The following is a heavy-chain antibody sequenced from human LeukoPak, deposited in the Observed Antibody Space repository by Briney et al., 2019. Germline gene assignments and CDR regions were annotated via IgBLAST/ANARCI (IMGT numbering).Heavy chain of an antibody. V-gene: IGHV3-33*01. CDR1: GFTFSSYG. D-gene: IGHD4-23*01. J-gene: IGHJ3*02. CDR2: IWYDGSNK. CDR3: ARRMTTVVTDAFDT. Sequence: GRSLRLSCAASGFTFSSYGMHWVRQAPGKGLEWVAVIWYDGSNKYYADSVKGRFTISRDNSKNTLYLQMNSLRAEDTAVYYCARRMTTVVTDAFDTWGQGTMVTVSS.